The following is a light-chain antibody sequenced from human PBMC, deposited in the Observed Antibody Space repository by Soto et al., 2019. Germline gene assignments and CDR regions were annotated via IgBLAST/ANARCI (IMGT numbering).Light chain of an antibody. CDR3: QQYNDWPPWT. CDR1: QSISSH. J-gene: IGKJ1*01. V-gene: IGKV3D-15*01. Sequence: EIVMTQSPATLSVSPGERATLSCRASQSISSHLVRYQQKPGQAPRLVIYGASTRVTGIPARFSGSGSGTEFTLTISSVQSEDFAVYYCQQYNDWPPWTFGQGTKVEIK. CDR2: GAS.